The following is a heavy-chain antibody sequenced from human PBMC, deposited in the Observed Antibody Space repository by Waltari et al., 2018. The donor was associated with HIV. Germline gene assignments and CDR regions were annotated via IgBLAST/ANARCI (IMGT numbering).Heavy chain of an antibody. J-gene: IGHJ4*02. CDR2: SYTSTGRR. V-gene: IGHV7-4-1*01. CDR3: AREGCFSDDYTEGNSVYQDFDV. Sequence: QVQLVQSGSALWKPGASVTVSCKASGYTFTDTATNWLRQAPGQGFEWVGWSYTSTGRRTDVQAYTGRFVFSLDTSDSTAYLQIDNLQTDDTAIYSCAREGCFSDDYTEGNSVYQDFDVWSQGTIDTVSS. CDR1: GYTFTDTA. D-gene: IGHD2-8*01.